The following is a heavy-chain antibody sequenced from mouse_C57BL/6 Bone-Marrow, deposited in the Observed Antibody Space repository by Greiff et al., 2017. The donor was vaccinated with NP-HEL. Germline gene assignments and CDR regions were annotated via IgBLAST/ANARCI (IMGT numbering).Heavy chain of an antibody. CDR2: INYDGSST. D-gene: IGHD3-3*01. Sequence: DVKLVESEGGLVQPGSSMKLSCTASGFTFSDYYMAWVRQVPEKGLEWVANINYDGSSTYYLDSLKSRFIISRDNAKNILYLQMSSLKSEDTATYYCAREGTGAVDYWGQGTSVTVSS. CDR1: GFTFSDYY. V-gene: IGHV5-16*01. J-gene: IGHJ4*01. CDR3: AREGTGAVDY.